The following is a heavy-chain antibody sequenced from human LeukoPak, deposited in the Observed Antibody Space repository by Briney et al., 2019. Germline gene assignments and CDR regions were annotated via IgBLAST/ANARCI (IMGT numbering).Heavy chain of an antibody. CDR3: ARGASLRAVVVGATTSPPMPYDF. Sequence: WASVKVSCKASGYTFTGYYMHWVRQAPGQGLEWMGWINPNSGGTNYAQKFQGRVTMTRNTSISTAYMELSSLGSEDTAVYYCARGASLRAVVVGATTSPPMPYDFWGQGTLVTVSS. CDR1: GYTFTGYY. CDR2: INPNSGGT. V-gene: IGHV1-2*02. D-gene: IGHD2-15*01. J-gene: IGHJ4*02.